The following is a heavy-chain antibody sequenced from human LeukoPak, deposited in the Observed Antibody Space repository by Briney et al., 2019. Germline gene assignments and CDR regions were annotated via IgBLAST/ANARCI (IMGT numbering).Heavy chain of an antibody. V-gene: IGHV4-34*01. Sequence: SETLSLTCAVYGGSFSGYYWSWIRQPPGKGLEWIGEINHSGSTNYNLSLKSRVTISVDTSKNQFSLKLSSVTAADTAVYYCARCFGAFDIWGQGTMVTVSS. J-gene: IGHJ3*02. CDR2: INHSGST. CDR1: GGSFSGYY. D-gene: IGHD3-16*01. CDR3: ARCFGAFDI.